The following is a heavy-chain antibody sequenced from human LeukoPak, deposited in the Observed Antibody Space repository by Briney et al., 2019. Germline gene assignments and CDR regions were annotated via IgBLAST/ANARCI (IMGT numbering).Heavy chain of an antibody. J-gene: IGHJ5*02. CDR2: IYYSGST. D-gene: IGHD5-12*01. CDR3: ARDPSSGYDRGWFDP. CDR1: GGSLSSSSYY. Sequence: PSETLSLTCTVSGGSLSSSSYYWSWIRQPPGKGLEWIGYIYYSGSTNYNPSLKSRVTISVDTSKNQFSLKLSSVTAADTAVYYCARDPSSGYDRGWFDPWGQGTLVTVSS. V-gene: IGHV4-61*01.